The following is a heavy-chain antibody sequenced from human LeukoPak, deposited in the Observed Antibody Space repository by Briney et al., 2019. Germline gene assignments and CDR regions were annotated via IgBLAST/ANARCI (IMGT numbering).Heavy chain of an antibody. CDR1: GYTLTELS. V-gene: IGHV1-18*01. Sequence: ASVKVSCKVSGYTLTELSMHWVRQAPGQGLEWMGWINAYNGKTNYPQKFQDRVTMTTDTSTSTAYLELRILRSDDTAVYYCARGSMVRGFDPWGQGTLVTVSS. D-gene: IGHD3-10*01. CDR3: ARGSMVRGFDP. J-gene: IGHJ5*02. CDR2: INAYNGKT.